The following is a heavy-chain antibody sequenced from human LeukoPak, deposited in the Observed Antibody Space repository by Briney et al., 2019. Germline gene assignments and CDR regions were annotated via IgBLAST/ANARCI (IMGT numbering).Heavy chain of an antibody. V-gene: IGHV1-2*04. Sequence: ASVKVSCKASGYTFTGYYMHWVRQAPGQGLEWMGWINPNSGGTNYAQKFQGWVTMTRDTSISTAYMELSRLRPDDTAVYYCARGDRIAVAGTPLPFDYWGQGTLVTVSS. CDR1: GYTFTGYY. CDR2: INPNSGGT. J-gene: IGHJ4*02. CDR3: ARGDRIAVAGTPLPFDY. D-gene: IGHD6-19*01.